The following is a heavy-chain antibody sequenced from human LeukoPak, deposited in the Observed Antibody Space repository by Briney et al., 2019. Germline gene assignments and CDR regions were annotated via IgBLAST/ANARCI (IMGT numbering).Heavy chain of an antibody. J-gene: IGHJ4*02. CDR1: GGSISSGNYY. D-gene: IGHD3-10*01. V-gene: IGHV4-61*02. CDR2: IYTSGST. CDR3: ARDTYYYGSGSYRLDY. Sequence: SETLSLTCTVSGGSISSGNYYWNWIRQPTGKGLEWIGRIYTSGSTDYNPSLKSRVTMSVDTSKNQFSLKLSSVTAADTAVYYCARDTYYYGSGSYRLDYWGQGTLVTVSS.